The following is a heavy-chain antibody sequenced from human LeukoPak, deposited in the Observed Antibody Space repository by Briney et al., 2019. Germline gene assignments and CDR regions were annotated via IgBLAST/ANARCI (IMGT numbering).Heavy chain of an antibody. Sequence: PSETLSLTCTVSGGSISSGNYYWTWIRQSPGKGLEWVAYIHHSGTTQYNPSLESRVTISVDRSKNQFSLNLSSATAADTAVYFCARDKYGDYFDHWGQGTLVTVSS. V-gene: IGHV4-30-2*06. D-gene: IGHD4/OR15-4a*01. CDR3: ARDKYGDYFDH. J-gene: IGHJ4*02. CDR1: GGSISSGNYY. CDR2: IHHSGTT.